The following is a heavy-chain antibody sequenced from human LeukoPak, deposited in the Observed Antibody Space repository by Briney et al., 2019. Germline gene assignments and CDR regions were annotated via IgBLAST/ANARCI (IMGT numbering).Heavy chain of an antibody. CDR1: GYTFPDYY. V-gene: IGHV1-2*02. D-gene: IGHD4-17*01. CDR2: INPNSGGT. J-gene: IGHJ4*02. Sequence: VASVKVSCKASGYTFPDYYIHWVGQAPGQGLEWITFINPNSGGTHYAQNFQGRVTVTRDTSISTVYLEMIRLRSDDTAVYYCARKGRIYGDYDYWGRGTLVTVSS. CDR3: ARKGRIYGDYDY.